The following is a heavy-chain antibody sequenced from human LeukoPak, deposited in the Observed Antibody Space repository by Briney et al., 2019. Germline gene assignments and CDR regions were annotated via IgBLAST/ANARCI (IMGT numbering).Heavy chain of an antibody. D-gene: IGHD1-26*01. Sequence: KTSETLSLTCTVSGGSISSSSYYWGWIRQPPGKGLEWIGSIYYSGSTYYNPSLKSRVTISVDTSKNQFSLKLSSVTAADTAVYYRARRLVGATAPFDYWGQGTLVTVSS. V-gene: IGHV4-39*01. CDR2: IYYSGST. CDR3: ARRLVGATAPFDY. J-gene: IGHJ4*02. CDR1: GGSISSSSYY.